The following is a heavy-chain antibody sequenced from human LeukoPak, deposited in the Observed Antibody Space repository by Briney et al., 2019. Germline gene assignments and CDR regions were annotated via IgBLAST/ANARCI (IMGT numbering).Heavy chain of an antibody. CDR1: GFTFSIYG. Sequence: GGSLRLSCAASGFTFSIYGMNWVRQAPGKGLEWVSTISSSGASTYYANSMKGRLTISTDNSKNTLYLQMNSLRAEDTAVYYCARGDDYGDANFDYWGQGTLVTVSS. J-gene: IGHJ4*02. D-gene: IGHD4-17*01. V-gene: IGHV3-23*01. CDR3: ARGDDYGDANFDY. CDR2: ISSSGAST.